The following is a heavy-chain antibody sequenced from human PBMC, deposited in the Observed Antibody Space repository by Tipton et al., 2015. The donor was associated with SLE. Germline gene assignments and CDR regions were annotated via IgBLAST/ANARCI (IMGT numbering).Heavy chain of an antibody. D-gene: IGHD5-18*01. V-gene: IGHV4-34*09. CDR1: GGSFSGYY. Sequence: TLSLTCAVYGGSFSGYYWNWIRQPPGKGLEWIGEINHSGSTNYNPSLKSRVTISVDTSKNQFSLKLSSVTAADTAVYYCARVGDTAMVHLDYWGQGTLVTVSS. CDR2: INHSGST. J-gene: IGHJ4*02. CDR3: ARVGDTAMVHLDY.